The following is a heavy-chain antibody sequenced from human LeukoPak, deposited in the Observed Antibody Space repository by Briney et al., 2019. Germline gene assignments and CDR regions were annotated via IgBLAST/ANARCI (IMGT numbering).Heavy chain of an antibody. J-gene: IGHJ4*02. CDR1: GGSFSGYY. D-gene: IGHD6-13*01. CDR3: ARGLYTSSRHIWGF. CDR2: INHSGST. Sequence: PSETLSLTCAVYGGSFSGYYWSWIRQPPGKGLEWIGEINHSGSTNYNPSLKSRVTISVDTSKNQFSLKLSSVTAADTAVYYCARGLYTSSRHIWGFWGQGTLVTVSS. V-gene: IGHV4-34*01.